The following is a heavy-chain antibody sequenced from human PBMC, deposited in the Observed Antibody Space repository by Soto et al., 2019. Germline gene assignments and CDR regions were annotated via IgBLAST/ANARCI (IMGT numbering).Heavy chain of an antibody. J-gene: IGHJ2*01. V-gene: IGHV3-30*18. D-gene: IGHD4-17*01. CDR3: AKHYGPRDFDL. CDR1: WFTFSSYG. Sequence: GVSLRLSCAASWFTFSSYGMHWVRQAPGKGLEWVAVISYDGSNKYYADSVKGRFTISRDNSKNTLYLQMNSLRAEDTAVYYCAKHYGPRDFDLWGRGTLVTVSS. CDR2: ISYDGSNK.